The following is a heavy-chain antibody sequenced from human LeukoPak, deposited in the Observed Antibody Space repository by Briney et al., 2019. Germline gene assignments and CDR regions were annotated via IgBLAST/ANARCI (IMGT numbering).Heavy chain of an antibody. CDR1: GFTFTTYN. CDR2: ISSSSTYI. J-gene: IGHJ4*02. D-gene: IGHD3-10*01. CDR3: ARGSGSGLFFQNYYFDL. V-gene: IGHV3-21*01. Sequence: PGRSLRLSCAASGFTFTTYNMNWVRQAPGKGLEWVSSISSSSTYIYYADSVKGRFTISRDNARNSLYLQMNSLRAEDTAVYYCARGSGSGLFFQNYYFDLWGQGTLVTVSS.